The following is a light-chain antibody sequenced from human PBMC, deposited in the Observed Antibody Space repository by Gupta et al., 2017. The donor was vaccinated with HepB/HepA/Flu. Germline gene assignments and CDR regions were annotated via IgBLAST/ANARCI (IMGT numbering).Light chain of an antibody. J-gene: IGKJ4*01. CDR1: QSISSY. V-gene: IGKV1-39*01. Sequence: DIQMTQSPSSLSASVGDRVTITCRASQSISSYLNWYQQKPGKAPKLLIYAASSLQSGVPLRFSGSGSGTDFTLTISSLQPEDFATYYCQQSYSTPDFGGGTKVEIK. CDR2: AAS. CDR3: QQSYSTPD.